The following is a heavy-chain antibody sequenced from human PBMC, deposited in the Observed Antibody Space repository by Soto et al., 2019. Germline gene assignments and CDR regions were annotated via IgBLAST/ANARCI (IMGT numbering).Heavy chain of an antibody. V-gene: IGHV4-31*03. CDR3: ARDVERRGYFDY. J-gene: IGHJ4*02. D-gene: IGHD1-26*01. CDR1: GGSISSGGYY. CDR2: IYYSGST. Sequence: PSETLSLTCTVSGGSISSGGYYWSWIRQHPGKGLEWIGYIYYSGSTYYNPSLKSRVTISVDTSKNQFSLKLSSVTAADTAVYYCARDVERRGYFDYWGQGTLVTVSS.